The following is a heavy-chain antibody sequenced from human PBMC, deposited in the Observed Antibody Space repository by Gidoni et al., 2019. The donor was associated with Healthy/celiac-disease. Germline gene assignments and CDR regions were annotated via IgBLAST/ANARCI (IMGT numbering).Heavy chain of an antibody. J-gene: IGHJ6*02. CDR1: GGSFSSYA. CDR3: ARENGARGSGSYGIDYGHYYYYGMDV. Sequence: QVQLVQSGAEVKKPGSSVKVSCKASGGSFSSYAISWVLQAPGQGLEWMGGIIPIFGTANYAQKFQGRVTITADESTSTAYMELSSLRSEDTAVYYCARENGARGSGSYGIDYGHYYYYGMDVWGQGTTVTVSS. CDR2: IIPIFGTA. V-gene: IGHV1-69*01. D-gene: IGHD3-10*01.